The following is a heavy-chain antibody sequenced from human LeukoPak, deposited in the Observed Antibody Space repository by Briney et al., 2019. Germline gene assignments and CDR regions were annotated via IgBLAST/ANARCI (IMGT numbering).Heavy chain of an antibody. V-gene: IGHV1-8*01. J-gene: IGHJ6*02. CDR2: MNPNSGNT. CDR3: ARSLDYYYGMDV. Sequence: GASVKVSCKTSGYTFTNYDINWVRQATGQGLEWMGWMNPNSGNTGYAQKFQGRVTMTRNTSISTAYMELSSLRSEDTAVYYCARSLDYYYGMDVWGQGTTVTVSS. CDR1: GYTFTNYD.